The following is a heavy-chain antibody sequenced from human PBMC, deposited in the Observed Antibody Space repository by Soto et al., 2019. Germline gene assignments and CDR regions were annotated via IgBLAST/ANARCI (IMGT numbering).Heavy chain of an antibody. D-gene: IGHD2-15*01. V-gene: IGHV3-66*01. J-gene: IGHJ3*02. CDR2: IYKDFT. CDR3: AREPRYCSVVSCSIMGDAFDI. CDR1: GFTVTDIY. Sequence: EVQLVESGGGLVQPGGSLRLSCVASGFTVTDIYMNWVRQAPGKGLEWVSVIYKDFTDYADFVKGRFSVSTDSSKNALYLQMDNLRAEDTAVYYCAREPRYCSVVSCSIMGDAFDIWGQGAMVTVSS.